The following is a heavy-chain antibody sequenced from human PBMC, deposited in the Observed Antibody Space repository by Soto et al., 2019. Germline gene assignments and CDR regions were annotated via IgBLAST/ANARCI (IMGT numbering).Heavy chain of an antibody. D-gene: IGHD3-22*01. Sequence: PSETLSLTCTVSGGSISSGGYYWSWIRQHPGKGLEWIGYIYYSGSTYYNPSLKSRVTISVDTSKNQFSLKLSSVTAADTAVYYCARDGAEGGFSGSRWFDPWGQGTLVTVSS. V-gene: IGHV4-31*03. CDR1: GGSISSGGYY. CDR3: ARDGAEGGFSGSRWFDP. J-gene: IGHJ5*02. CDR2: IYYSGST.